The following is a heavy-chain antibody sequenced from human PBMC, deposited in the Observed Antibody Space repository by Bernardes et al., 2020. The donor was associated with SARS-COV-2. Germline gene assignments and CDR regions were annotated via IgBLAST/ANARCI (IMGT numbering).Heavy chain of an antibody. CDR2: VILMLDIA. V-gene: IGHV1-69*04. Sequence: KAYCKASGDTFNTYAISWVRQAPGHGLEWMGRVILMLDIANYAEKFQGRGTITANKSTNTAYMELSRLRAEDTATYYCARDEARPWYFDLWGRGTLVTVSS. CDR3: ARDEARPWYFDL. J-gene: IGHJ2*01. CDR1: GDTFNTYA.